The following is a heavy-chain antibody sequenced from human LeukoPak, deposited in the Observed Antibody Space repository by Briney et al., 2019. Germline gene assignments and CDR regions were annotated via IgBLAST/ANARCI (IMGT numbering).Heavy chain of an antibody. V-gene: IGHV3-9*01. D-gene: IGHD3-22*01. J-gene: IGHJ4*02. CDR3: ARDITPSFDSSGVDF. Sequence: GGSLRLSCAASGFTFDDFAMHWVRHVPGKGLEWVAGITWNGGIIGYVDSVKGRFTISRDNAKNSLYLQMNSLKTDDTALYYCARDITPSFDSSGVDFWGQGTLVTVSS. CDR1: GFTFDDFA. CDR2: ITWNGGII.